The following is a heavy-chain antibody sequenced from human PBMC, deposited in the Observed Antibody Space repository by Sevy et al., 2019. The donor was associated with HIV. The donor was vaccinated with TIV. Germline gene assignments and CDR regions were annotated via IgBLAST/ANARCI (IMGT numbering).Heavy chain of an antibody. CDR3: TRDRPNWGNDY. D-gene: IGHD7-27*01. V-gene: IGHV7-4-1*02. CDR2: INTGTGDP. J-gene: IGHJ4*02. CDR1: GYTFSSCN. Sequence: ASVKVSCKASGYTFSSCNMNWVRQAPGQGLEWMGWINTGTGDPTYLQGLTGRFVFSLDTPVSTAYLQINSLKAEDTGVYYCTRDRPNWGNDYWGQGTLVTVSS.